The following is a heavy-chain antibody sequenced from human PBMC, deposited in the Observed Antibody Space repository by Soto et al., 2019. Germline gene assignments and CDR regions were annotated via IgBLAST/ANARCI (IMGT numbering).Heavy chain of an antibody. CDR1: GDSVSSNSAA. J-gene: IGHJ6*02. D-gene: IGHD1-26*01. CDR3: AREWRSYSSGNYYYYGMDV. Sequence: KQSQTLSLTCAISGDSVSSNSAAWNWIRQSPSRGLEWLGRTYYRSKWYNDYAVSVKSRITINPDTSKNQFSLQLNSVTPEDTAVYYCAREWRSYSSGNYYYYGMDVWGQGTTVTVSS. CDR2: TYYRSKWYN. V-gene: IGHV6-1*01.